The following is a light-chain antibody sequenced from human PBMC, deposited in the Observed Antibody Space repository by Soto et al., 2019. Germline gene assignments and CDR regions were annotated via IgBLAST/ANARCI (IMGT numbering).Light chain of an antibody. V-gene: IGKV1-5*03. Sequence: DIQMTQSPSTLSASVGDRVTITCRASQSISSWLAWYQQKPGKAPKLLIYKASSLESGVPSRFSGSGSWTAFTLTISSLQPDDFATYYCQQYNSYPWKFGQGTKVEIK. CDR1: QSISSW. J-gene: IGKJ1*01. CDR2: KAS. CDR3: QQYNSYPWK.